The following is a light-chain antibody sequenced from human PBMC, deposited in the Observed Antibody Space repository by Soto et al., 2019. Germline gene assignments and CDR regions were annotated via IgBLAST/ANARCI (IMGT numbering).Light chain of an antibody. V-gene: IGKV3-20*01. CDR2: GAS. CDR3: QQYGNSPET. Sequence: EIVLTQSPGTLSLSPGERATLFCGASQSVASPYLAWYQQKPGQAPRLLIYGASSRATGIPDRFSASGSGTDFSLTISRLEPEDFAVYYCQQYGNSPETFGQGTKVEI. J-gene: IGKJ1*01. CDR1: QSVASPY.